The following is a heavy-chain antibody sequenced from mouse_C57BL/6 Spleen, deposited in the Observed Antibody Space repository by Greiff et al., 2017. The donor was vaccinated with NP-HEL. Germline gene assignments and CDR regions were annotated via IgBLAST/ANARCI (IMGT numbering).Heavy chain of an antibody. V-gene: IGHV10-3*01. CDR2: IRSKSSNYAT. CDR1: GFTFNTYA. Sequence: GGGLVQPKGSLKLSCAASGFTFNTYAMHWVRQAPGKGLEWVARIRSKSSNYATYYADSVKDRFTISRDDSQSMLYLQMNNLKTEDTAMYYCVREALLVVSYWYFDVWGTGTTVTVSS. J-gene: IGHJ1*03. D-gene: IGHD1-1*01. CDR3: VREALLVVSYWYFDV.